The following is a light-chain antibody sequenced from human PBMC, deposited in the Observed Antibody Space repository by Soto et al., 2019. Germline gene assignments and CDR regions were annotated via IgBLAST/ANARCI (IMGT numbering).Light chain of an antibody. J-gene: IGKJ1*01. Sequence: DIQMPQSPSTLSASVGDRVTITCRASQSISGWLAWYQQKPGKAPKLLIYKASSLESGVPSRFSGSGSGTEFTLTISSLQPDDFATYYCQQYNNYGSWTFGQGTKVDIK. CDR1: QSISGW. CDR2: KAS. V-gene: IGKV1-5*03. CDR3: QQYNNYGSWT.